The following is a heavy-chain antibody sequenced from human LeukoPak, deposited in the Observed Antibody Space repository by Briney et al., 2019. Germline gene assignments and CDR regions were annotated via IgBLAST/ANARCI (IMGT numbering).Heavy chain of an antibody. CDR2: FDPEDGET. J-gene: IGHJ4*02. CDR3: ARDLYYYASSDYPIFDY. CDR1: GYTLTELS. V-gene: IGHV1-24*01. D-gene: IGHD3-22*01. Sequence: ASVKVSCKVSGYTLTELSMHWVRQAPGKGLEWMGGFDPEDGETIYAQKFQGRVTMTEDTSTDTAYMELSSLRSEDTAVYYCARDLYYYASSDYPIFDYWGQGTLVTVSS.